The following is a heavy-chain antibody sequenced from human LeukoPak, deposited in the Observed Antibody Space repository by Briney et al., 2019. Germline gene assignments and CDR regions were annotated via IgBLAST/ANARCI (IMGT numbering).Heavy chain of an antibody. CDR3: ARDKTGYYYDSSGYYSLDY. CDR1: GGSISSSTYY. D-gene: IGHD3-22*01. Sequence: SETLSLTCTVSGGSISSSTYYWGWIRQPPGKGLEWIGNIYYSGNTYYNPSLKSRVAISVDTSKNQFSLKLSSVTAADTAVYYCARDKTGYYYDSSGYYSLDYWGQGTLVTVSS. CDR2: IYYSGNT. J-gene: IGHJ4*02. V-gene: IGHV4-39*07.